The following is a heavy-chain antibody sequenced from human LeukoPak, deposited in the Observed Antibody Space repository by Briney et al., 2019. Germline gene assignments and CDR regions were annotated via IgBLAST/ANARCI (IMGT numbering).Heavy chain of an antibody. CDR3: AKVALETRWLRSTIYYYYYMDV. V-gene: IGHV3-7*03. CDR2: IKQDGSEK. CDR1: EFTFSTYW. D-gene: IGHD5-12*01. J-gene: IGHJ6*03. Sequence: GGSLRLSCAASEFTFSTYWMTWVRQAPGKGLEWVADIKQDGSEKYYVDSVKGRFAISRDNSKNTLYLQMNSLRAEDTAVYYCAKVALETRWLRSTIYYYYYMDVWGKGTTVTVSS.